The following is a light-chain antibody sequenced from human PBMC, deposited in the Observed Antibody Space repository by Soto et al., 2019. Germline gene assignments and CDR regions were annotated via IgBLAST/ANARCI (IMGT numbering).Light chain of an antibody. CDR2: LGS. CDR1: QSLLHSNGYNY. Sequence: DIVVTQSPLSLPVTPGEPASISCRSSQSLLHSNGYNYLDWYLQKPGQSPQLLIYLGSSRASGVPDRFSGSGSGTDSTLRISNVEAEDVGVYYCMPVVQAPPITFGQGTRLEIK. CDR3: MPVVQAPPIT. J-gene: IGKJ5*01. V-gene: IGKV2-28*01.